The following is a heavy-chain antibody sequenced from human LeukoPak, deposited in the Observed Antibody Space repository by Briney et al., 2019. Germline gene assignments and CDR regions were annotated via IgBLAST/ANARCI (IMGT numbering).Heavy chain of an antibody. CDR2: ISACNGNT. CDR1: AYTFTSYG. J-gene: IGHJ6*03. V-gene: IGHV1-18*01. D-gene: IGHD3/OR15-3a*01. CDR3: ARDVGRDWSPKSGYYYYYMDV. Sequence: ASVKVSCKASAYTFTSYGISWVRQAPGRGLEWMGWISACNGNTNYTQKLQGRDTLTTDTSTNTAYMELRSLRSDDTAVYYCARDVGRDWSPKSGYYYYYMDVWGKGTTVTISS.